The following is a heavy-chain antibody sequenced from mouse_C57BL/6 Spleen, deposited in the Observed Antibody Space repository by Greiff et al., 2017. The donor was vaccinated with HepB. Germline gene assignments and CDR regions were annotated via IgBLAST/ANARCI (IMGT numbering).Heavy chain of an antibody. CDR1: GYTFTNYW. CDR3: ARVGTTVVEGYYFDY. J-gene: IGHJ2*01. V-gene: IGHV1-63*01. CDR2: IYPGGGYT. D-gene: IGHD1-1*01. Sequence: VKLQESGAELVRPGTSVKMSCKASGYTFTNYWIGWAKQRPGHGLEWIGDIYPGGGYTNYNEKFKGKATLTADKSSSTAYMQFSSLTSEDSAIYYCARVGTTVVEGYYFDYWGQGTTLTVSS.